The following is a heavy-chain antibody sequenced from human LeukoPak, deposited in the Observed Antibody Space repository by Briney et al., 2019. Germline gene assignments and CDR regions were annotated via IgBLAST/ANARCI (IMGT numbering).Heavy chain of an antibody. V-gene: IGHV4-4*07. CDR3: AREGYSSGWPDAFDI. CDR1: GGSISSHY. Sequence: SETLSLTCTVSGGSISSHYWSWIRQPAGKGLEWIGRIYTSGSTNYNPSLKSRVTMSVDTSKNQFSLKLSSVTAADTAVYYCAREGYSSGWPDAFDIWGQGTMVTVSS. D-gene: IGHD6-19*01. J-gene: IGHJ3*02. CDR2: IYTSGST.